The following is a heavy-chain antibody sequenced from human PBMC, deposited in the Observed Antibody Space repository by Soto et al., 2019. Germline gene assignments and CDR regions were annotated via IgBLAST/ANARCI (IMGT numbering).Heavy chain of an antibody. CDR1: GFTFDSYA. D-gene: IGHD2-15*01. CDR2: VSGSGAGI. J-gene: IGHJ4*02. Sequence: LRLSCVASGFTFDSYAMTWVRQAPGKGLEWVSLVSGSGAGIYYADFVKGRFTISRDNSKNTLYLQMNSLRVEDTAVYYCAKDPVRGGTGGSWFAYWGQGTLVTVPS. V-gene: IGHV3-23*01. CDR3: AKDPVRGGTGGSWFAY.